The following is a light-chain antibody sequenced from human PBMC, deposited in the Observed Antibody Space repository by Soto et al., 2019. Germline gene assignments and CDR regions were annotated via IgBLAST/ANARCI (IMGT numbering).Light chain of an antibody. CDR3: QQYGSAPRT. CDR1: QSVSSSF. V-gene: IGKV3-20*01. J-gene: IGKJ1*01. CDR2: SAS. Sequence: EIVLTQSPGTLSLSPGERATLSCRASQSVSSSFLAWYQQKPGQAPRLLIYSASGRATGIPDRFSGSGSGTDFTLTISSLEPEDFAVYYSQQYGSAPRTFGQGTKVDIK.